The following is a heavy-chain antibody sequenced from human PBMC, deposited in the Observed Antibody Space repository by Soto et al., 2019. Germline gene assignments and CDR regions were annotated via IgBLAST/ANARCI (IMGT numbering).Heavy chain of an antibody. V-gene: IGHV3-30*18. J-gene: IGHJ6*02. CDR3: AKDGSHLAVAGTSPTSYFYGLSV. CDR1: GFTFSVYG. CDR2: VSYDGSIK. D-gene: IGHD6-19*01. Sequence: QVQLVESGGGVVQPGRSLRLSCAASGFTFSVYGMHWVRQAPGKGLEWVALVSYDGSIKYYEDSVKGRFTISRDNYKNTLYLQMNSLRVDDTAVYYCAKDGSHLAVAGTSPTSYFYGLSVWGQGTTVTVSS.